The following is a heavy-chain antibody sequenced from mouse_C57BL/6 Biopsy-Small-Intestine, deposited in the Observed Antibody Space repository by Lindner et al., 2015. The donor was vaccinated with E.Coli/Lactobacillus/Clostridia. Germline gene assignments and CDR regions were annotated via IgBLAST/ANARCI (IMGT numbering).Heavy chain of an antibody. CDR1: GYTFTSYV. Sequence: VQLQESGPELVKPGASVKMSCKASGYTFTSYVMHWVKQKPGQGLEWIGYINPYNDGTKYNEKFKGKATLTSDKSSSTAYMELSSLTSEDSAVYYCARKRDISGSAWFGYWGQGTLVTVSA. J-gene: IGHJ3*01. CDR2: INPYNDGT. V-gene: IGHV1-14*01. D-gene: IGHD3-2*01. CDR3: ARKRDISGSAWFGY.